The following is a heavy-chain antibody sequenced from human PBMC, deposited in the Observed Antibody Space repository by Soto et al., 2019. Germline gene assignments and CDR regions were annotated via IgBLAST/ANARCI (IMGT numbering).Heavy chain of an antibody. J-gene: IGHJ3*02. CDR1: GFTVSYNY. V-gene: IGHV3-53*01. CDR2: IYRGGDT. Sequence: GGSLRLSCAVSGFTVSYNYMNLVRHAPGKGLEWVSVIYRGGDTFYADSVKGRFTISSDNSKNTLYLQMNSLRAEDTAVYYCARGMYGSGSYYIGDAFDMWGQGTMVTVSS. CDR3: ARGMYGSGSYYIGDAFDM. D-gene: IGHD3-10*01.